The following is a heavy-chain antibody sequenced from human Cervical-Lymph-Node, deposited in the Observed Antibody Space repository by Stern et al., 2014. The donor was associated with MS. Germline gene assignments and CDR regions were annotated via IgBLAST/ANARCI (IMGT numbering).Heavy chain of an antibody. J-gene: IGHJ6*02. D-gene: IGHD1-1*01. CDR1: GYTFTGYY. CDR2: INPNSGDT. CDR3: ARSLNWNDVEDYHYGLDV. Sequence: VQLVESGAEVKKPGASVKVPCKASGYTFTGYYLHWVRQAPGQGLEWMGRINPNSGDTKYAQNCQDRVTMTRDTSISTAYMELSRLRSDDTAVYYCARSLNWNDVEDYHYGLDVWGQGTTVTVSS. V-gene: IGHV1-2*06.